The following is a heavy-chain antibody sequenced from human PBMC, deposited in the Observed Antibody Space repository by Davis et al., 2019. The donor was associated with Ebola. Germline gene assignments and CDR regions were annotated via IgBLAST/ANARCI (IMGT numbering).Heavy chain of an antibody. D-gene: IGHD2-15*01. CDR2: ISGSGSTI. V-gene: IGHV3-23*01. CDR1: GFTFSSYA. J-gene: IGHJ6*02. Sequence: GGSLRFSCAASGFTFSSYAMSWVRQAPGKGLEWVSAISGSGSTIYYADSVKGRFTISRDNAKNSLYLQMNSLRAEDTAVYYCARVFCSGGSCYAYYGMDVWGQGTTVTVSS. CDR3: ARVFCSGGSCYAYYGMDV.